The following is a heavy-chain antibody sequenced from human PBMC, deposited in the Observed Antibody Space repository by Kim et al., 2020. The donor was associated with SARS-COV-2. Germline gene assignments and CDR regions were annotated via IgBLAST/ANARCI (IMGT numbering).Heavy chain of an antibody. V-gene: IGHV2-5*02. CDR2: IYWDDDK. J-gene: IGHJ4*02. CDR3: ANRSIAVAGTRVWY. D-gene: IGHD6-19*01. CDR1: GFSLSTNGVG. Sequence: SGPTLVNPTQTLTLTCTFSGFSLSTNGVGVGWIRQPPGKALEWLALIYWDDDKRYSPSLKSRLTITKDTSKNQVVLTMTNMDPVDTATYYCANRSIAVAGTRVWYWGQGTLVTVSS.